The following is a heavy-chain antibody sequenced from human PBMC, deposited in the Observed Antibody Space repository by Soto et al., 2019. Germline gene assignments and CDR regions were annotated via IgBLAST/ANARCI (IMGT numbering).Heavy chain of an antibody. V-gene: IGHV4-4*02. CDR1: GGSISDNW. J-gene: IGHJ4*02. CDR3: ARQVSVARTRGFDY. D-gene: IGHD6-19*01. CDR2: IYHSGTT. Sequence: QVQLQESGPGLVKPSGPLSLTCEVSGGSISDNWWSWVRQPPGRGLEWIGEIYHSGTTYYNPSLRRRVTILVDKSASQFSLTLNAVTAADTAVYYCARQVSVARTRGFDYWGQGTRVTGSS.